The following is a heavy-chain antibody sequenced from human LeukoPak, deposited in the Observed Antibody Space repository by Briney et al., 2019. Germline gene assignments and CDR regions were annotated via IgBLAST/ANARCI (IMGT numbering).Heavy chain of an antibody. V-gene: IGHV3-53*01. Sequence: GGSLRLSCAASGFAVSSNYRTWVRQAPGNGLEYVSLIYSGGSTYYADSVKGRFTISRDISKNTLYLQMNSLRPEDTAVYYCGGSGTYYDRDDYWGQGALVTVSS. CDR2: IYSGGST. CDR3: GGSGTYYDRDDY. J-gene: IGHJ4*02. D-gene: IGHD3-10*01. CDR1: GFAVSSNY.